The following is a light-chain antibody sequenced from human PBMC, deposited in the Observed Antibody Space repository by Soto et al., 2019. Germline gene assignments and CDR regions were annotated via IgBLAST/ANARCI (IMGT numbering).Light chain of an antibody. CDR1: QSISSW. CDR3: QQYNSYST. J-gene: IGKJ1*01. V-gene: IGKV1-5*01. CDR2: DAS. Sequence: DIQMTQSPSTLSASVGDRVTITCRASQSISSWLAWYQQKPGKAPKLLIYDASSLESGVLSRFSGSGSGTEFTLTISSLQPDDFAPYYCQQYNSYSTFGQGTKVELK.